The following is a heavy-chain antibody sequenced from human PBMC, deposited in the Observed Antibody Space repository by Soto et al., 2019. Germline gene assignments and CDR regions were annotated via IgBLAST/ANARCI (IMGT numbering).Heavy chain of an antibody. Sequence: SETLSLTCTVSGGSISSGGYYWSWIRQHPGKGLEWIGYIYYSGSTYYNPSLKSRVTISVDTSKNQFSLKLSSVTAADTAVYYCAREFPGEIFFDYWGQGTLVIVSS. J-gene: IGHJ4*02. CDR3: AREFPGEIFFDY. CDR2: IYYSGST. D-gene: IGHD3-3*01. CDR1: GGSISSGGYY. V-gene: IGHV4-31*03.